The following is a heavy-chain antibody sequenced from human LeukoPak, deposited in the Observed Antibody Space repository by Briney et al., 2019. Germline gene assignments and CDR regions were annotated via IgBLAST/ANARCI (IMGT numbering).Heavy chain of an antibody. D-gene: IGHD3-22*01. V-gene: IGHV3-23*01. CDR3: AREMDSSGYFDY. CDR2: ISGSGGRT. CDR1: GFTFNNYA. Sequence: PGGSLRLSCAASGFTFNNYAMTWVRQAPGKGLEWVSAISGSGGRTYYADSVKGRFTISRDNSKNTLYLQMNSLRAEDTAVYYCAREMDSSGYFDYWGQGTLVTVSS. J-gene: IGHJ4*02.